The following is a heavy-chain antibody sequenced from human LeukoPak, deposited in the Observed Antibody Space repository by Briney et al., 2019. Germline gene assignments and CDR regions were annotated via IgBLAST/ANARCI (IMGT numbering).Heavy chain of an antibody. CDR3: ARERTEEADFVDTGMVTEFGY. J-gene: IGHJ4*02. CDR2: IIPIFGIA. V-gene: IGHV1-69*04. Sequence: RASVKVSCKASGGTFSGYAISWVRHGPGQGLEWMGRIIPIFGIANSAQKFQSRDTITADKSTSTAYRELSSLRSEDKAVYYSARERTEEADFVDTGMVTEFGYWGQGALVAVSS. D-gene: IGHD5-18*01. CDR1: GGTFSGYA.